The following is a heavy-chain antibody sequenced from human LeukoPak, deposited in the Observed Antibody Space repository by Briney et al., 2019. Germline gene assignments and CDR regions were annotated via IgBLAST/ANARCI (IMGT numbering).Heavy chain of an antibody. Sequence: SVKVSCKASGGTFSSYAISGVRQAPGQGLELMGGTIPNCGTANYAQKFKGRVPITADESTSPAYMELSSLRSEATAVYYCARGSHDSSGPPEGYWGQGTLATVSS. CDR1: GGTFSSYA. CDR2: TIPNCGTA. D-gene: IGHD3-22*01. J-gene: IGHJ4*02. V-gene: IGHV1-69*13. CDR3: ARGSHDSSGPPEGY.